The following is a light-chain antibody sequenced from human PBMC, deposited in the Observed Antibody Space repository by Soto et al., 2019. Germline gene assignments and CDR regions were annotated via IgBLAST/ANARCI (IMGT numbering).Light chain of an antibody. V-gene: IGLV1-44*01. J-gene: IGLJ2*01. CDR3: AAWDDSLNGVV. CDR1: TYNIGTNT. Sequence: QSVLTQPPSASGTPGQRVTISCSGSTYNIGTNTVNWYQQLPGTAPKLLIYTNNQRPSGVPDRFSGSKSGTSASLAISRLQSEDEADYYCAAWDDSLNGVVFGGGTKVTVL. CDR2: TNN.